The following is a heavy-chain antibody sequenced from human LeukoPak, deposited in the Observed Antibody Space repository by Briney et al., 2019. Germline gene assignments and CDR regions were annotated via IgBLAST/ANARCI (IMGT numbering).Heavy chain of an antibody. J-gene: IGHJ4*02. V-gene: IGHV4-34*01. CDR1: GGSFSGYY. Sequence: SETLSLTCAVYGGSFSGYYWSWIRQPPGKGLEWIGEINHSGSTNYNPSLKSRVTISVDTSKNQFSLKLSSVTAADTAVYYCARGRYHYGSGSYSDYWGQGTLVTVSS. CDR2: INHSGST. D-gene: IGHD3-10*01. CDR3: ARGRYHYGSGSYSDY.